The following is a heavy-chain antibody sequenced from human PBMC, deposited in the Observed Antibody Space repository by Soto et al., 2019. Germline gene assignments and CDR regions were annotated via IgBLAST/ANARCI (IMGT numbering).Heavy chain of an antibody. Sequence: GGSLRLSCTASGFTVSSNYMSWVRQAPGQGPEWVSVIYSGTTTYYTDSVKGRFTISRDNSKNTLYLQMNSLRAEDTALYYCARVSVAGSYFNYWGQGTMVTVYS. CDR2: IYSGTTT. V-gene: IGHV3-53*01. J-gene: IGHJ4*02. CDR3: ARVSVAGSYFNY. CDR1: GFTVSSNY. D-gene: IGHD6-19*01.